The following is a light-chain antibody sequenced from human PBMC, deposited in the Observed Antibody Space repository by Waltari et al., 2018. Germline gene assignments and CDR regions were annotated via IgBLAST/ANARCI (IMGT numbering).Light chain of an antibody. CDR3: QQYNTGPPCT. V-gene: IGKV3-15*01. J-gene: IGKJ1*01. Sequence: EIVMTQSPATLSVSPGERATLSCRASQSISFNLAWYQQKPGQAPRLLIYGASTRASGIPARFSGSGSGTYFSLTISSLQSEDFAVYFCQQYNTGPPCTFGQGTKVEVK. CDR1: QSISFN. CDR2: GAS.